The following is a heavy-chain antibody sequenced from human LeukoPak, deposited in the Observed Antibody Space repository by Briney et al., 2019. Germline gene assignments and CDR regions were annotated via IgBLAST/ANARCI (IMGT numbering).Heavy chain of an antibody. D-gene: IGHD3-22*01. CDR3: ARRPRYSSGHYYDF. V-gene: IGHV3-23*01. J-gene: IGHJ4*02. CDR1: GFTFSSYA. Sequence: PGGSLRLSCAASGFTFSSYAMSWVRQAPGKGLEWVSAISGSGGSTYYADSVKGRFTISRDNSKNTLYLQMNSLRAEDTAVYYCARRPRYSSGHYYDFWGQGTLVTVSS. CDR2: ISGSGGST.